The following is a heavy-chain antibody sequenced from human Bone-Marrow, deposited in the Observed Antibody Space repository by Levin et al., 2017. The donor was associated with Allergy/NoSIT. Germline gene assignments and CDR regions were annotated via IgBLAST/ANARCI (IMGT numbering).Heavy chain of an antibody. CDR1: GFTFSSYA. D-gene: IGHD3-3*01. V-gene: IGHV3-23*01. J-gene: IGHJ3*02. CDR3: AKDLVYYDFWSGYHTHDAFDI. Sequence: GESLKISCAASGFTFSSYAMSWVRQAPGKGLEWVSAISGSGGSTYYADSVKGRFTISRDNSKNTLYLQMNSLRAEDTAVYYCAKDLVYYDFWSGYHTHDAFDIWGQGTMVTVSS. CDR2: ISGSGGST.